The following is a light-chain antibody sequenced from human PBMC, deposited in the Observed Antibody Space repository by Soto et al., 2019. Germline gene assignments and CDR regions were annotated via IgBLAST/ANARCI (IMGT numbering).Light chain of an antibody. CDR2: ESG. Sequence: QSALTQPASVSGSPGQSITISCTGCSSDVGSYNLVSWYQQHPGKAPKLMVYESGKRPSGVSDRFFGSKSGNTASLTISGLQAEDEADYYCCSFARGTTLVFGGGTKLTVL. V-gene: IGLV2-23*01. J-gene: IGLJ3*02. CDR1: SSDVGSYNL. CDR3: CSFARGTTLV.